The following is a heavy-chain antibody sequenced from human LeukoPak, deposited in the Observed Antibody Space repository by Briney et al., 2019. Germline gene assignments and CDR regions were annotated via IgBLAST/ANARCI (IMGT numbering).Heavy chain of an antibody. D-gene: IGHD3-10*01. CDR3: ARETITSSPKYFDY. CDR2: IYTSGST. Sequence: SETLSLTCTVSGGSISSYYWSWIRQPAGKGLEWIGRIYTSGSTNYSPSLKSRVTMSVDTSKNQFSLKLSSVTAADTAVYYCARETITSSPKYFDYWGQGTLVTVSS. CDR1: GGSISSYY. J-gene: IGHJ4*02. V-gene: IGHV4-4*07.